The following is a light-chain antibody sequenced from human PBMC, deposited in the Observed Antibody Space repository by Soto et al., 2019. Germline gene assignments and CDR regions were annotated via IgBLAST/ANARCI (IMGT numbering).Light chain of an antibody. J-gene: IGLJ2*01. CDR1: SSDIGGYDL. CDR2: EVS. CDR3: SSYTSTNTPVV. V-gene: IGLV2-11*01. Sequence: SALTQPRSVSGSPGQSVTISCTGTSSDIGGYDLVSWYQQYPGKAPKLLTYEVSNRPSGVSDRFSGSKSDNMASLTISGLQAEDEADYYCSSYTSTNTPVVFGGGTKVTV.